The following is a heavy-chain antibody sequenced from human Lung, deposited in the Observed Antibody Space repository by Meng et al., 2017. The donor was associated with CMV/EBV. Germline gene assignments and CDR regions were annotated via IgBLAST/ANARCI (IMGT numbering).Heavy chain of an antibody. J-gene: IGHJ3*02. CDR3: ARNSLDYDAFDI. V-gene: IGHV3-53*01. CDR2: IYSGGDT. Sequence: GGSLRLXCAASGFTVTSNSLTWFRQAPGKGLECVSVIYSGGDTKYANSVKGRFTISSDNSKNTLFLQMNYLKPGDTAVYYCARNSLDYDAFDIWGQGTMVTVSS. CDR1: GFTVTSNS. D-gene: IGHD3-9*01.